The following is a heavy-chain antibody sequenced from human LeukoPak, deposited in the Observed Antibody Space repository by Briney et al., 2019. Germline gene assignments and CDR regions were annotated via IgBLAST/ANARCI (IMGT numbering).Heavy chain of an antibody. J-gene: IGHJ4*02. CDR2: IIPIFGTA. D-gene: IGHD2-8*02. CDR1: GGTFSSYA. CDR3: ARDYLGSGYFDY. V-gene: IGHV1-69*05. Sequence: GASVKVSCKASGGTFSSYAISWVRQAPGQGLEWMGRIIPIFGTANYAQKFQGRVTITTDESTSTAYMELSSLTSEDTAVYYCARDYLGSGYFDYWGQGTLVTVSS.